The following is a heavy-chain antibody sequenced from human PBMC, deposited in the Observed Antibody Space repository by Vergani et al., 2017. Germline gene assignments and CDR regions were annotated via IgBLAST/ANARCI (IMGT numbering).Heavy chain of an antibody. D-gene: IGHD2-2*01. Sequence: QMQLVQSGAEVKKTGSSVKVSCKASGYTFTYRYLHWVRQAPGQALEWMGWITPFNGNTNYAQKFQDRVTITRDRSMSTAYVELSSLRSEDTAMYYCALAESSTSCINSVWITPETGSWFDPWGQGTLVTVSS. CDR3: ALAESSTSCINSVWITPETGSWFDP. CDR2: ITPFNGNT. J-gene: IGHJ5*02. V-gene: IGHV1-45*02. CDR1: GYTFTYRY.